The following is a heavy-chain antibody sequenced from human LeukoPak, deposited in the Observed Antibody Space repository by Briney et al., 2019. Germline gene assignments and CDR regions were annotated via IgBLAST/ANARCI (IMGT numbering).Heavy chain of an antibody. V-gene: IGHV3-53*01. D-gene: IGHD3-22*01. CDR3: ALTYYFDRRGYSYFDY. CDR1: GFSVDGNY. Sequence: GGSLRLSCEVSGFSVDGNYMTWVRQVPGRGLEWIALIFSGDSTDYPDSVKGRFTISRDKSKNTLHLQMDSLRPEDTAMYYCALTYYFDRRGYSYFDYWGQGALVTVSS. J-gene: IGHJ4*02. CDR2: IFSGDST.